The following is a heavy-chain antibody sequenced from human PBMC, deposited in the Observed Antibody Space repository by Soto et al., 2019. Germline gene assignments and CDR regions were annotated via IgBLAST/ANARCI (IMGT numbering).Heavy chain of an antibody. CDR3: ATLRYFDSLLPGFDY. CDR1: GFTFSCFW. D-gene: IGHD3-9*01. J-gene: IGHJ4*01. Sequence: PGGSLRLSCAASGFTFSCFWMTWVRQAPGKGLEWVANIKQDGIEKYYVDSVKGRFTISRDNAKNSLFLQMNSLTAEDTAVYYCATLRYFDSLLPGFDYWGHGTLVTVSS. CDR2: IKQDGIEK. V-gene: IGHV3-7*01.